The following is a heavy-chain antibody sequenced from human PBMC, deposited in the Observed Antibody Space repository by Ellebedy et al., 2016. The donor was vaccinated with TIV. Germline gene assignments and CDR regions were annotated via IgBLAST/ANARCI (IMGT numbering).Heavy chain of an antibody. CDR3: ARTRTGYYYYGMDV. D-gene: IGHD1-14*01. J-gene: IGHJ6*02. Sequence: SETLSLTXTVSGGSISSSSYYWGWIRQPPGKGLEWIGSIYYSGSTYYNPSLKSRVTISVDTSKNQFSLKLSSVTAADTAVYYCARTRTGYYYYGMDVWGQGTTVTVSS. CDR1: GGSISSSSYY. V-gene: IGHV4-39*07. CDR2: IYYSGST.